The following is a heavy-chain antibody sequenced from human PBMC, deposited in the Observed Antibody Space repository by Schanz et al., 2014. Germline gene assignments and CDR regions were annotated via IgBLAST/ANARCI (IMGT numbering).Heavy chain of an antibody. J-gene: IGHJ3*02. V-gene: IGHV3-11*01. CDR1: GFTFADYY. CDR3: ARENLNWEAFDI. Sequence: QVPLLESGGGLFKPGGSLRLSCAGSGFTFADYYMTWIRQAPGKGLEWISYVSSYDTTVSYADSVKGRFTISRDNAKNSLYLEMTSLRGEDTAVYYCARENLNWEAFDIWGQGTVVTVSS. CDR2: VSSYDTTV. D-gene: IGHD7-27*01.